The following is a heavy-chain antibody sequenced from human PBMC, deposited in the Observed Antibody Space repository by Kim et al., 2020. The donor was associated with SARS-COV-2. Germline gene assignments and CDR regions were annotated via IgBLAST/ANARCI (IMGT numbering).Heavy chain of an antibody. Sequence: GGSLRLSCAASGFTFSSYSMNWVRQAPGKGLAWVSSISSSSSYIYYADSVKGRFTISRDNAKNSLYLQMNSLRAEDTAVYYCAGGLAEAGDYDAFDIWGQGTMVTVSS. CDR2: ISSSSSYI. J-gene: IGHJ3*02. CDR1: GFTFSSYS. CDR3: AGGLAEAGDYDAFDI. D-gene: IGHD6-13*01. V-gene: IGHV3-21*01.